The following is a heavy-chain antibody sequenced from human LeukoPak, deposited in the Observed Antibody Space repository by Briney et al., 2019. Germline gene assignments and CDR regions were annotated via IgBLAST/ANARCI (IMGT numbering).Heavy chain of an antibody. J-gene: IGHJ4*02. D-gene: IGHD5/OR15-5a*01. CDR2: ISSNGGST. Sequence: PGGSLRLSCAASGFSFSGYAMTWVRQAPGKGLEYVSAISSNGGSTYYANSVKGRFTISRDNSKNTLYLQMGSLRAEDMAVYYCARGGFWDFVYPFDYWGQGTLVTVSS. CDR3: ARGGFWDFVYPFDY. CDR1: GFSFSGYA. V-gene: IGHV3-64*01.